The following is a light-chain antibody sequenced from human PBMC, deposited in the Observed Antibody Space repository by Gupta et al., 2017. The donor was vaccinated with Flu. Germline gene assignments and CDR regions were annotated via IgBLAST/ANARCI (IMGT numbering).Light chain of an antibody. Sequence: DTHTTQSPSTLTASVGDSVTITCRASQSISNWLAWYQQKPGKAPNLLIYQASYLGDGVPSRFSGSGSGTDFTLTSSSLQHDDFATYYWQQYSTYSTFGQGTKVEIE. CDR2: QAS. CDR3: QQYSTYST. CDR1: QSISNW. V-gene: IGKV1-5*03. J-gene: IGKJ1*01.